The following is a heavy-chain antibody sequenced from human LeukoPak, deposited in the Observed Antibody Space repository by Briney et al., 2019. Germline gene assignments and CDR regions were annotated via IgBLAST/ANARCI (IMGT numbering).Heavy chain of an antibody. J-gene: IGHJ4*02. CDR3: ARDLYCSSTSCQFFDY. D-gene: IGHD2-2*01. Sequence: GGSLRLSCAASGFTFSNYWMTWVRQAPGKGLEWVANIKLDVSETYYVDSVRGRFTISRDNTKNSLYLQMDSLRAEDTAVYYCARDLYCSSTSCQFFDYWGQGTLVTVSS. CDR1: GFTFSNYW. V-gene: IGHV3-7*01. CDR2: IKLDVSET.